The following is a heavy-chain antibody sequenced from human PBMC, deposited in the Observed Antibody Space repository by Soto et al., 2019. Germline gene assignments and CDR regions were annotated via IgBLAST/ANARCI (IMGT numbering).Heavy chain of an antibody. Sequence: PSETLSLTCTFSGGSISSYYWSWIRQPPGKGLEWIGYIYYSGSTNYNPSLKSRVTISVDTSKNQFSLKLSSVTAADTAVYYCARQGYSTNFDYWGQGTLVTVSS. CDR2: IYYSGST. CDR1: GGSISSYY. J-gene: IGHJ4*02. V-gene: IGHV4-59*08. D-gene: IGHD4-4*01. CDR3: ARQGYSTNFDY.